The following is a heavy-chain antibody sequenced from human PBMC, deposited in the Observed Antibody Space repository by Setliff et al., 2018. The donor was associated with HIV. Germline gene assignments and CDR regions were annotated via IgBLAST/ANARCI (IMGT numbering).Heavy chain of an antibody. CDR2: IKEDGSEK. Sequence: GGSLRLSCAASGFTVSTYYMSWVRQAPGKGLEWVANIKEDGSEKYYVDSVKGRFTISRDNAKNSLYLQMSGLRVEDTAVYYCAKEGNWGQGTLVTVSS. D-gene: IGHD6-13*01. J-gene: IGHJ4*02. CDR3: AKEGN. V-gene: IGHV3-7*03. CDR1: GFTVSTYY.